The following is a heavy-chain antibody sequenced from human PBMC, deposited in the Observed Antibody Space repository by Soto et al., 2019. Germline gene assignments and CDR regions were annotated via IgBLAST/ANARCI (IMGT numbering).Heavy chain of an antibody. V-gene: IGHV4-34*01. CDR2: INHSGST. Sequence: SETLSLTCAVYGGSFSGYYWSWIRQPPGKGLEWIGEINHSGSTNYNPSLKSRVTISVDTSKNQFSLKLSSVTAADTAVYYCAGSPGGLDPWGQGTLVTVSS. CDR1: GGSFSGYY. J-gene: IGHJ5*02. CDR3: AGSPGGLDP.